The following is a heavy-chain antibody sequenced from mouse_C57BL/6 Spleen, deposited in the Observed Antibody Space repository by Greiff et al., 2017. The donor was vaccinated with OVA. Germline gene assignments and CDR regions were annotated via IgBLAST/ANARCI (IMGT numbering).Heavy chain of an antibody. V-gene: IGHV1-64*01. Sequence: QVQLQQPGAELVKPGASVKLSCKASGYTFTSYWMHWVKQRPGQGLEWIGMIHPNSGSTNYNEKFKSKATLTVDKSSSTAYMQLSSLTSEDSAVYYCVGDYDGYAMDYWGQGTSVTVSS. CDR1: GYTFTSYW. J-gene: IGHJ4*01. D-gene: IGHD2-4*01. CDR3: VGDYDGYAMDY. CDR2: IHPNSGST.